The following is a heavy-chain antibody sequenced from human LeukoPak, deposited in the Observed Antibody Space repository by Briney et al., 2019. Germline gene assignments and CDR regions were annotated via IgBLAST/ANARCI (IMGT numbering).Heavy chain of an antibody. CDR2: ISAYNGNT. CDR3: ARGSGSILDFDY. V-gene: IGHV1-18*01. J-gene: IGHJ4*02. CDR1: VYTFTSYG. D-gene: IGHD1-26*01. Sequence: ASLKVSSKASVYTFTSYGISWGRQTPGQRLERVGWISAYNGNTNYAQKLQGRVTMTTDTSTSTAYMELRSLRTDDTAVYYRARGSGSILDFDYWGQGTLVTVPS.